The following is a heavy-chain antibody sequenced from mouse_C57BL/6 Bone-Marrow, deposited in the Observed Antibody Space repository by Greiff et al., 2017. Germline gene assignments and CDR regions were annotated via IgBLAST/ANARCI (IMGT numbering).Heavy chain of an antibody. CDR1: GYTFTSYW. CDR3: ASAYYGQERRFAY. Sequence: VQLQESGAELVKPGASVKLSCKASGYTFTSYWMHWVKQRPGQGLEWIGMIHPNSGSTNYNEKFKSKATLTVDKSSSTAYMQLSSLTSEDSAVYYCASAYYGQERRFAYWGQGTLVTVSA. J-gene: IGHJ3*01. D-gene: IGHD1-2*01. V-gene: IGHV1-64*01. CDR2: IHPNSGST.